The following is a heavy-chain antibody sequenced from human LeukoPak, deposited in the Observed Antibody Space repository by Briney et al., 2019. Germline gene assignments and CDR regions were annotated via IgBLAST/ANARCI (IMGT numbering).Heavy chain of an antibody. CDR2: IYIGGTT. J-gene: IGHJ4*02. D-gene: IGHD5-18*01. CDR1: GFSVSNNY. Sequence: PGGSLRLSCAASGFSVSNNYINWVRQAPGKGLEWVSVIYIGGTTYYADSVKGRFTIPRDNSKNTVYLQMNSLRVEDTAVYYCAGDSYGWDYFDYWGQGTLVTVSS. CDR3: AGDSYGWDYFDY. V-gene: IGHV3-66*01.